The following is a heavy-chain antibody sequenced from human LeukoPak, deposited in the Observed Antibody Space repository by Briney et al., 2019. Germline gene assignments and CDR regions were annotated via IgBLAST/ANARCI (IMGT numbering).Heavy chain of an antibody. CDR1: GFTFSNYA. J-gene: IGHJ3*01. D-gene: IGHD3-22*01. CDR2: SATGT. CDR3: AKPWRYYDTSGYYAFDV. V-gene: IGHV3-23*01. Sequence: TGGSLRLSCAASGFTFSNYAMSWVRQAPGKGLGWVSSSATGTDYADSVKGRFTISRDNPKNTLYLQMNSLRPEDTAVYYCAKPWRYYDTSGYYAFDVWGQGTMVTVSS.